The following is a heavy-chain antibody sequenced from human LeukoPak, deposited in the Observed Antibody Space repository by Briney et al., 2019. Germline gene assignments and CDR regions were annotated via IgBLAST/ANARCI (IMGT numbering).Heavy chain of an antibody. V-gene: IGHV3-66*01. CDR1: GLTVSSSY. CDR2: LYSGGGT. D-gene: IGHD2-8*02. J-gene: IGHJ4*02. Sequence: PGGSLRLSCAASGLTVSSSYMTWVRQAPGKGLEWVSVLYSGGGTYYADSVKGRFTISRDNSRNTLYLQINSLRAEDTAVYYCARGYCTDFLCPPPLEYRGQGTPVTVSP. CDR3: ARGYCTDFLCPPPLEY.